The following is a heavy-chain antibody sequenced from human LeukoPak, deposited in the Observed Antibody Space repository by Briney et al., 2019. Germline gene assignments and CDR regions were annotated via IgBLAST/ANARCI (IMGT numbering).Heavy chain of an antibody. J-gene: IGHJ4*02. CDR2: ISTSSIYI. V-gene: IGHV3-21*04. Sequence: GGSLRLSCAASGFTFSSYSMNWVRQAPGKGLEWVSSISTSSIYIYYADSMKGRFTISRDNAKNSLYLQMNSLRAEDTAVYYCARETGYAYGRAPLDYWGQGTLVTVSS. CDR1: GFTFSSYS. D-gene: IGHD5-18*01. CDR3: ARETGYAYGRAPLDY.